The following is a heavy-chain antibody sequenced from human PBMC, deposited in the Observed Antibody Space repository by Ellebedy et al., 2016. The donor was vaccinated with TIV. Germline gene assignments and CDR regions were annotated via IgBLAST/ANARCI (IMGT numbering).Heavy chain of an antibody. CDR2: ISSSSSTI. CDR1: GFNFSDYS. V-gene: IGHV3-48*01. Sequence: GGSLRLXXAASGFNFSDYSMNWVRQAPGKGLEWVSYISSSSSTIYYADSVKGRFTISRDNAKNSLYLQMNSLRAEDTAVYYCARDADDAFDIWGQGTMVTVSS. J-gene: IGHJ3*02. CDR3: ARDADDAFDI.